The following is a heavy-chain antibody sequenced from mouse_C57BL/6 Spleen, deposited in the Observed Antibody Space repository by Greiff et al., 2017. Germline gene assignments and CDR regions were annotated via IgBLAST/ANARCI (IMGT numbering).Heavy chain of an antibody. V-gene: IGHV5-16*01. Sequence: DVHLVESEGGLVQPGSSMKLSCTASGFTFSDYYMAWVRQVPEKGLEWVANINYDGSSTYYLDSLKSRFIISRDNAKNILYLQMSSLKSEDTATYYCAREARNYYGSSYWYFDVWGTGTTVTVSS. D-gene: IGHD1-1*01. CDR3: AREARNYYGSSYWYFDV. CDR1: GFTFSDYY. J-gene: IGHJ1*03. CDR2: INYDGSST.